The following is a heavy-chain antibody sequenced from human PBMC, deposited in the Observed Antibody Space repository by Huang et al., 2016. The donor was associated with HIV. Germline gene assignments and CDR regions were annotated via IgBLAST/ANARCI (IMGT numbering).Heavy chain of an antibody. D-gene: IGHD2-2*01. CDR2: ISHSDSKK. V-gene: IGHV3-30*03. CDR1: GFTFTKYG. CDR3: ARDEFSSSSTFYYFYGLDV. Sequence: QVQLVESGGGVVHPGRSLRLSCTASGFTFTKYGMYWVRQTPGKGLEWVDFISHSDSKKDYGDSVKGRFTVSRDNTKSTLYLQMSSLTVEDTAVYYCARDEFSSSSTFYYFYGLDVWGRGTTVTVS. J-gene: IGHJ6*02.